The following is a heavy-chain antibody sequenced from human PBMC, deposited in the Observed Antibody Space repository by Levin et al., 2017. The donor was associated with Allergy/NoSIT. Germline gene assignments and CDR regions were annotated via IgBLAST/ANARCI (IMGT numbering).Heavy chain of an antibody. D-gene: IGHD5-24*01. CDR2: LHFGGNT. J-gene: IGHJ2*01. V-gene: IGHV4-4*07. CDR1: GGSVTNFH. Sequence: KSSETLSLTCTVSGGSVTNFHWSWVRQSAGKGLEWIGRLHFGGNTNYNPSLRSRVTMSVDTSRNQVSLTLNNVTAADTAVYFCARAPLIAPRWFDLWGRGSLVTVSS. CDR3: ARAPLIAPRWFDL.